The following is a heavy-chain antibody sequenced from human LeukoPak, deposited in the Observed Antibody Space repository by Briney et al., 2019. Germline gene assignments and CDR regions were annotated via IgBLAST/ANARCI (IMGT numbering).Heavy chain of an antibody. D-gene: IGHD2-21*02. CDR2: ISAYNGNT. Sequence: ASVKVSCKASGYTFTSYGISWVRQAPGQGLEWMGWISAYNGNTNYAQKLQGRVTTTTDTSTSTAYMELRSLRSDDTAVYYCARDLKVVTANDYWGQGTLVTVSS. CDR1: GYTFTSYG. V-gene: IGHV1-18*01. CDR3: ARDLKVVTANDY. J-gene: IGHJ4*02.